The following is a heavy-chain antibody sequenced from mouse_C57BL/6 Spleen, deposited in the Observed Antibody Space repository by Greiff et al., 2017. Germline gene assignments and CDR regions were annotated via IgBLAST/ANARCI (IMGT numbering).Heavy chain of an antibody. D-gene: IGHD4-1*01. V-gene: IGHV3-6*01. Sequence: VQLQQSGPGLVKPSQSLSLTCSVTGYSITSGYYWNWIRQFPGNKLEWMGYISYDGSNNYNPSLKNRISITRDTSKNQFFLKLNSVTTEDTATYYCARAGTEDYFDYWGQGTTLTVSS. CDR3: ARAGTEDYFDY. CDR2: ISYDGSN. CDR1: GYSITSGYY. J-gene: IGHJ2*01.